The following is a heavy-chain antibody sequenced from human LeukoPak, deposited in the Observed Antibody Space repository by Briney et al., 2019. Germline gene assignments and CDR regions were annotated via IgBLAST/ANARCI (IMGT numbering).Heavy chain of an antibody. V-gene: IGHV3-13*01. CDR3: ARGPPRGKYYYMDV. D-gene: IGHD1-1*01. CDR2: IGTASDT. J-gene: IGHJ6*03. CDR1: GLTFSSFD. Sequence: GGSLRLSCAASGLTFSSFDMHWVRQPTGQGLGWVSTIGTASDTYYPGSVEGRFTLSRDNAKNSLYLQMNSLTAGDTAVYYCARGPPRGKYYYMDVWGKGTTVTVSS.